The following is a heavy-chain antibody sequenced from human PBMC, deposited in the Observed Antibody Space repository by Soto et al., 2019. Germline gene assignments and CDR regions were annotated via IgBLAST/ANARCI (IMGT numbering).Heavy chain of an antibody. D-gene: IGHD4-17*01. J-gene: IGHJ6*03. V-gene: IGHV4-34*01. CDR2: INHSGST. CDR3: ARGPNDYGDYVDYYYYMDV. CDR1: GGSFSGYY. Sequence: QVQLQQWGAGLLKPSETLSLTCAVYGGSFSGYYWSWIRQPPGKGLEWIGEINHSGSTNYNPSLKRRVTISVDTSKNQFSLKLSSVTAADTAVYYCARGPNDYGDYVDYYYYMDVWGKGTTVTVSS.